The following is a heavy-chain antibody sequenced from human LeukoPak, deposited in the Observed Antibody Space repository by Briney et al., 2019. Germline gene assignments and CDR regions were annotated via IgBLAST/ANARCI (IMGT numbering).Heavy chain of an antibody. D-gene: IGHD3-10*01. CDR2: ISYDGSHE. J-gene: IGHJ4*02. V-gene: IGHV3-30-3*01. Sequence: GGSLRLSCAASGFTFSSYGMHWVRQAPGKGLEWVAFISYDGSHEYCADSVKGRFTISRDNSKNTVCLQMNSLGAEDTAVYYCARNSYFGSGSYHDNPWYFDDWGQGTLVTVSS. CDR1: GFTFSSYG. CDR3: ARNSYFGSGSYHDNPWYFDD.